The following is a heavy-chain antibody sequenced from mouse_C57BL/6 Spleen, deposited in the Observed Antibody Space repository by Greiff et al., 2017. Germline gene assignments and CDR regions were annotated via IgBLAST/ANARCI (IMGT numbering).Heavy chain of an antibody. D-gene: IGHD2-10*02. CDR1: GFTFSDFY. V-gene: IGHV7-1*01. J-gene: IGHJ4*01. CDR2: SRNKANDYTT. Sequence: EVHLVESGGGLVQSGRSLRLSCATSGFTFSDFYMEWVRQAPGKGLEWIAASRNKANDYTTEYSASVKGRFIVSRDTSQSILYLQMNALRAEDTAIYYCARDRMMDYWGQGTSVTVSS. CDR3: ARDRMMDY.